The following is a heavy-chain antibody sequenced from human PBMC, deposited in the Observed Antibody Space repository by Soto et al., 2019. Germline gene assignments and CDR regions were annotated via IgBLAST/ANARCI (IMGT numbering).Heavy chain of an antibody. CDR3: ARERRLQYTFYYYIMSV. D-gene: IGHD2-2*02. Sequence: SETLSLTCAVNGGSFSGYYWSWIRQPPGKGLEWIGEINHSGSTNYNPSLKSRVTISLETSKNQFSLKLSSVTAADTGVYYCARERRLQYTFYYYIMSVWGPGTTVTVSS. CDR2: INHSGST. V-gene: IGHV4-34*01. CDR1: GGSFSGYY. J-gene: IGHJ6*02.